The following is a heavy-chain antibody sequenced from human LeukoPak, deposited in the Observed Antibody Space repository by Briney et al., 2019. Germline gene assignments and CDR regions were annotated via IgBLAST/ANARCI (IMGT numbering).Heavy chain of an antibody. CDR1: AYTFITYG. V-gene: IGHV1-18*01. CDR2: ISPYNGNT. Sequence: GASVKVSCKASAYTFITYGIAWVRQAPGQGLEWMGWISPYNGNTNYAQKFQGRVTVTTDTSTSTAYMELRSLRSDDTALYYCARVMHWDKPMARGRGMDVWGRGTTVTVSS. D-gene: IGHD5-18*01. CDR3: ARVMHWDKPMARGRGMDV. J-gene: IGHJ6*02.